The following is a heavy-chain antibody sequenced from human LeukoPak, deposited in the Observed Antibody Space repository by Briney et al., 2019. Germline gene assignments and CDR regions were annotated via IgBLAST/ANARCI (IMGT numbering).Heavy chain of an antibody. CDR2: IRGSGGST. CDR3: AKGLHKYCSSTSCYTGEYFQH. Sequence: PGGSLRLSCAASGFTFSSYAMSWVRQAPGKGLEWVSAIRGSGGSTYYADSVKGRLTISRDNSKNTLYLQMNSLRAEDTAVYYCAKGLHKYCSSTSCYTGEYFQHWGQGTLVTVSS. D-gene: IGHD2-2*02. CDR1: GFTFSSYA. V-gene: IGHV3-23*01. J-gene: IGHJ1*01.